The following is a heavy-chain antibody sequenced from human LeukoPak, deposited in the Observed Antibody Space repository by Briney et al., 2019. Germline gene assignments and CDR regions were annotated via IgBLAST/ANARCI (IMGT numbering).Heavy chain of an antibody. CDR1: GYSFSTYW. CDR3: ERQWGYCGGDCYSGGPFDI. D-gene: IGHD2-21*02. J-gene: IGHJ3*02. CDR2: IYPGDSDT. V-gene: IGHV5-51*01. Sequence: GESLKISCKGSGYSFSTYWIGWVRQMPGKGLEWMGIIYPGDSDTRYSPSFQGQVTISADRSITTAYLQWSSLKASDTAMYYCERQWGYCGGDCYSGGPFDIWGQGTMVTVSS.